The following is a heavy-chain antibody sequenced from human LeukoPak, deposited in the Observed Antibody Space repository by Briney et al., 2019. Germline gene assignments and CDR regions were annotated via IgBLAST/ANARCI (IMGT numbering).Heavy chain of an antibody. Sequence: GGPLRLSCAASGFTFSDYYMRWIRPAPGKGREYVSYISSSGSTIKYADSVKGRFTISRDNAKNSLHLHMNSLRAEDTAVYYCARSDYLDFWGQGTLVTVSS. J-gene: IGHJ4*02. CDR2: ISSSGSTI. CDR1: GFTFSDYY. CDR3: ARSDYLDF. D-gene: IGHD3-3*01. V-gene: IGHV3-11*04.